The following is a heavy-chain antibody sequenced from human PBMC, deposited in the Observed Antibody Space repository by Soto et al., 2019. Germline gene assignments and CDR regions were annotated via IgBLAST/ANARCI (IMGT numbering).Heavy chain of an antibody. V-gene: IGHV4-59*01. CDR1: GGSISVYY. D-gene: IGHD3-9*01. Sequence: PSETLSLTCTISGGSISVYYWSWVRQPPGHELEWIGYIYASGSPYYNPSLRSRVTISADTSKNQISLKLTSPTAADTAVYYCARGWVLRYFDWAYWGQGTLVTVSS. J-gene: IGHJ4*02. CDR2: IYASGSP. CDR3: ARGWVLRYFDWAY.